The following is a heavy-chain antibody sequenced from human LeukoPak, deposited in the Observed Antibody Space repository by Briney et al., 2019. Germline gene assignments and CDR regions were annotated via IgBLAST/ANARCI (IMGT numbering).Heavy chain of an antibody. V-gene: IGHV3-48*04. J-gene: IGHJ4*02. CDR1: GFTFTSYS. CDR3: TRDPDAGDF. D-gene: IGHD3-10*01. Sequence: GGSLRLSCAASGFTFTSYSMNWIRQAPGKGLEWVSYISDSSSTLYYADSVKGRFTISRDNAKNSLYLQMNSLRAEDTAVYYCTRDPDAGDFWGQGTLVTVSS. CDR2: ISDSSSTL.